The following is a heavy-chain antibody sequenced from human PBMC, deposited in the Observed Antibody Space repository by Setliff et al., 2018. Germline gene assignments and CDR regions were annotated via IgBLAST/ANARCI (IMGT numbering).Heavy chain of an antibody. V-gene: IGHV4-31*03. Sequence: SETLSLTCTVSGGSISSGGYYWSWIRQHPGKGLEWIGYIYYNPSLKSRVTISVDTSKNQFFLKLSSVTAADTAVYYCARDTLLRGSRRSMDVWGKGTTVTVSS. CDR2: I. D-gene: IGHD3-10*01. CDR1: GGSISSGGYY. J-gene: IGHJ6*03. CDR3: ARDTLLRGSRRSMDV.